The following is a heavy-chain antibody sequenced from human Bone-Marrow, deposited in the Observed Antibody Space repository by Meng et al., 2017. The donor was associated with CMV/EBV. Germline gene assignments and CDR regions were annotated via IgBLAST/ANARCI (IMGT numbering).Heavy chain of an antibody. D-gene: IGHD2-2*02. Sequence: SISSGEYYWSWIRQPPGKGLEWSGYIYYSGSTYYNPSLKSRVTISVDTSKNQFSLKLSSVTAADTAVYYCARLVVPAAIRGNNWFDPWGQGTLVTVSS. J-gene: IGHJ5*02. CDR1: SISSGEYY. CDR3: ARLVVPAAIRGNNWFDP. CDR2: IYYSGST. V-gene: IGHV4-30-4*08.